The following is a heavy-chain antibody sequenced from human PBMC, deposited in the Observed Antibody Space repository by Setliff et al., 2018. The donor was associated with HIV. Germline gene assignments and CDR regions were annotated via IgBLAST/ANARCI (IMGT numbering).Heavy chain of an antibody. CDR1: GYTFTGHF. V-gene: IGHV1-2*06. J-gene: IGHJ3*02. D-gene: IGHD2-8*01. Sequence: GASVKVSCKASGYTFTGHFIHWVRQAPGQGLEWMGRIIPNSAGTNYAQKFQGRVTMTRDTSISTAYMELSRLRSDDTAVYYCATKVYCTNGVCLDAFDIWGQGTMVTVSS. CDR2: IIPNSAGT. CDR3: ATKVYCTNGVCLDAFDI.